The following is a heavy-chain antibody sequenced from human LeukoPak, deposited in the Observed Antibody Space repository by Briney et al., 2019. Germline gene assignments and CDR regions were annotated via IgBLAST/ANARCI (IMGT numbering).Heavy chain of an antibody. D-gene: IGHD3-16*01. CDR3: ARDGFGTGSN. J-gene: IGHJ4*02. Sequence: GGSLRFSCAASGFTFSSYAMSWVRQAPGKGLEWVANIKQDGSEKNYVDSVKGRFIISRDNAKNSLYLQMNTLRADDTAVYYCARDGFGTGSNWGQGTLVTVSS. CDR2: IKQDGSEK. CDR1: GFTFSSYA. V-gene: IGHV3-7*03.